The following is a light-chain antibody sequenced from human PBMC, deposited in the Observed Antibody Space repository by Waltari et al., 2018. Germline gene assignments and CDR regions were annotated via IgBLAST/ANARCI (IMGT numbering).Light chain of an antibody. CDR1: NIESAS. CDR2: DDT. V-gene: IGLV3-21*02. J-gene: IGLJ2*01. CDR3: QVWHSPSYHYVV. Sequence: SYVLTQPPSVSVAPGQTARITCGGDNIESASVHWYRQRPGQAPVLVIYDDTDRPSGIPERLSGSNSGDTATLTITWVEAGDEADYYCQVWHSPSYHYVVFGGGTKLTVL.